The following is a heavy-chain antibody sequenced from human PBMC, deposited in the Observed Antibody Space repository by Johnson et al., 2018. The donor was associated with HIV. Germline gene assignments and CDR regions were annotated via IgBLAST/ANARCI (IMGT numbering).Heavy chain of an antibody. CDR2: IPFHGNQQ. D-gene: IGHD6-13*01. CDR3: ARGAYSSSWHASDASDI. V-gene: IGHV3-33*05. CDR1: GFSFSSYG. J-gene: IGHJ3*02. Sequence: QVQLVESGGGVVQPGGSLRLSCAASGFSFSSYGMYWARQAPDKGLEWVAYIPFHGNQQYYGDSVKGRFSISRDNGKNSLYLQMNSLRADDTALYYCARGAYSSSWHASDASDIWGQGTMVTVSS.